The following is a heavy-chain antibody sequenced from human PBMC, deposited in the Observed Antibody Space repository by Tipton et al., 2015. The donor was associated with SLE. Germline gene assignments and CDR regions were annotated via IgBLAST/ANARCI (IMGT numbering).Heavy chain of an antibody. D-gene: IGHD1-26*01. CDR1: GGSFRGYS. Sequence: TLSLTCAVYGGSFRGYSWNWIRQPPGKGLEWIGKINYSGSTKYNPSLKSRVNISVDTSKNQFSLKLSSVTAADTAVYYCARLEVKRGSRGAFDPRGQGTLVTVSS. CDR3: ARLEVKRGSRGAFDP. CDR2: INYSGST. J-gene: IGHJ5*02. V-gene: IGHV4-34*01.